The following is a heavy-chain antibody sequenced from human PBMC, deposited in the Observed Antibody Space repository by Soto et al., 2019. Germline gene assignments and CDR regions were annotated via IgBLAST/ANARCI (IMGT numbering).Heavy chain of an antibody. Sequence: ELQLVESGGGLVKPGGSLRLSCAASGFTFSASTMTWVRQAPGKGLEWVSSIGSGSTNIYYADSVKGRFTISRDNAKTSLYLQMDSLRGEDTAVYYCARPLYCSGGSCFSMGYFYYYLDVWGKGTTVTVSS. CDR1: GFTFSAST. CDR3: ARPLYCSGGSCFSMGYFYYYLDV. D-gene: IGHD2-15*01. V-gene: IGHV3-21*01. J-gene: IGHJ6*03. CDR2: IGSGSTNI.